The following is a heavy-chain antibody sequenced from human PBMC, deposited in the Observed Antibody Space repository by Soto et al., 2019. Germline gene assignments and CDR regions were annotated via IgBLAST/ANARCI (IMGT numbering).Heavy chain of an antibody. V-gene: IGHV1-69*01. CDR2: IIPIFGTA. D-gene: IGHD2-15*01. CDR3: ARSRGGSSSLDIYYYYYYGMDV. J-gene: IGHJ6*02. CDR1: GGTFSSYA. Sequence: QVQLVQSGAEVKKPGSSVKVSCKAPGGTFSSYAISWVRQAPGQGLEWMGGIIPIFGTANYAQKFQGRVTITADESTSTGYMELSSLRSEVTAVYYCARSRGGSSSLDIYYYYYYGMDVWGQGTTVTVSS.